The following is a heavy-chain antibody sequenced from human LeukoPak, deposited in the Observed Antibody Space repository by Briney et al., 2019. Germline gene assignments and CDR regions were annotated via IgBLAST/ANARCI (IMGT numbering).Heavy chain of an antibody. CDR1: GFSFSNSNYY. Sequence: PSETLSLTCTVSGFSFSNSNYYWGRMPQPPGKGLEWTGNSCYSGSTYYSPSLNRRVTISVDTSKNQFSLKLSCVTAADTAVYYCARVRVRRYSYGTKGGPSFDYWGQGNLGTVSS. J-gene: IGHJ4*02. D-gene: IGHD5-18*01. V-gene: IGHV4-39*07. CDR2: SCYSGST. CDR3: ARVRVRRYSYGTKGGPSFDY.